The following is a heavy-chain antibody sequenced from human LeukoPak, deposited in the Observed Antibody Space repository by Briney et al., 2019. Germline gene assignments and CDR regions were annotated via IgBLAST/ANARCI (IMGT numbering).Heavy chain of an antibody. Sequence: ASVKVSCKASGYTFTGYYMHWVRQAPGRGLEWMGRINPNSGGTNYAQKLQGRVTMTRDTPISTAYMELSRLRSDDTAVYYCARDNFSSSWYYFDYWGQGTLVTVSS. CDR1: GYTFTGYY. CDR3: ARDNFSSSWYYFDY. V-gene: IGHV1-2*06. CDR2: INPNSGGT. J-gene: IGHJ4*02. D-gene: IGHD6-13*01.